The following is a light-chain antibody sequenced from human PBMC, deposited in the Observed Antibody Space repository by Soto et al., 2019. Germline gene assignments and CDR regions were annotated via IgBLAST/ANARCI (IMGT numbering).Light chain of an antibody. CDR1: QSVSSSY. CDR3: QQYAGSPRT. Sequence: EIVLTQSPGTLSLSPGERATLSCRASQSVSSSYLAWYQQKPGQAPRLLIYGASRRATGIPDRFTGSASGTDFTLTINRVEPEDFAVYFCQQYAGSPRTFGQGTKVDIK. J-gene: IGKJ1*01. CDR2: GAS. V-gene: IGKV3-20*01.